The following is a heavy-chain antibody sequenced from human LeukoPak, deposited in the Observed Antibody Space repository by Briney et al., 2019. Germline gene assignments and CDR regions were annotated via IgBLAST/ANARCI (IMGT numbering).Heavy chain of an antibody. CDR1: GGSISSFY. J-gene: IGHJ4*02. D-gene: IGHD4-17*01. Sequence: SETLSLTCTVSGGSISSFYWSWIRQPPGKGLEWIGYIYYTGSTNYNPSLKSRLAISVDVSKNQFSLKLSSVTATDTAVYYCASLSTVTQGYFDSWGQGTLVTVSS. CDR2: IYYTGST. CDR3: ASLSTVTQGYFDS. V-gene: IGHV4-59*08.